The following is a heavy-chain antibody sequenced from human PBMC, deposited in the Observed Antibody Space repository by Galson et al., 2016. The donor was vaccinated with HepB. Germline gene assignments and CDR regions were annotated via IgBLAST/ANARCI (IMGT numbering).Heavy chain of an antibody. CDR1: GYHFLNYG. D-gene: IGHD3-10*01. J-gene: IGHJ4*02. CDR2: ISTYNANT. CDR3: ATYNVSLGDYNAFDF. Sequence: SVKVSCKASGYHFLNYGIIWVRQAPGQGLEWMGWISTYNANTKSAQKLQDRLTLTTDTSTGTGDMDLRSLTSEDTAVYYCATYNVSLGDYNAFDFWGQGTLVTVSS. V-gene: IGHV1-18*01.